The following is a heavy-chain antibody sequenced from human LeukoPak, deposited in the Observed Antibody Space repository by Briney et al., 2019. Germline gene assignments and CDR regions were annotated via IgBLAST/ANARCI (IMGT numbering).Heavy chain of an antibody. J-gene: IGHJ3*02. CDR3: ARYSIAALMAFDI. D-gene: IGHD6-6*01. Sequence: ASVKVSCKASGYTFTSYYMHWVRQAPGQGLEWMGWINPNSGGTNYAQKFQGRVTMTRDTSISTAYMELSRLRSDDTAVYYCARYSIAALMAFDIWGQGTMVTVSS. CDR2: INPNSGGT. V-gene: IGHV1-2*02. CDR1: GYTFTSYY.